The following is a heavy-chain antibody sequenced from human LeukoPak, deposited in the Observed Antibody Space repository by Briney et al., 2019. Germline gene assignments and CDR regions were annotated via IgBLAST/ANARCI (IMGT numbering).Heavy chain of an antibody. J-gene: IGHJ4*02. V-gene: IGHV4-34*01. D-gene: IGHD2-21*02. CDR3: ARGWGPAYCGGDCHRHFDY. Sequence: SETLSLTCAVYGGSFSGYYWSWIRQPPGKGLEWIGEINHSGSTSYNPSLKSRVTMSVDTSKNQFSLKLSSVTAADTAVYYCARGWGPAYCGGDCHRHFDYWGQGSLVTVSS. CDR2: INHSGST. CDR1: GGSFSGYY.